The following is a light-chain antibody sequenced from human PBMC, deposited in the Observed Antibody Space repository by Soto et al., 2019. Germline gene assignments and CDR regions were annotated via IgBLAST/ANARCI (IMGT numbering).Light chain of an antibody. Sequence: EIVLTQSPGTLSLSPGERATLSCRASQSISSSYLAWYQQKPGQAPRLLIYSASSRATGIPDRFSGSGSGTYFTLIISRLEPEDFAVYYCQQYGSSSYTFGQGTQLEIK. CDR3: QQYGSSSYT. J-gene: IGKJ2*01. V-gene: IGKV3-20*01. CDR1: QSISSSY. CDR2: SAS.